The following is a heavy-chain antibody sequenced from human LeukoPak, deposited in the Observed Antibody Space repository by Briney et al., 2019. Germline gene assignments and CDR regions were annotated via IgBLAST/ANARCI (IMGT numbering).Heavy chain of an antibody. CDR1: GYTFTSYG. Sequence: GASVKVSCKASGYTFTSYGISWVRQAPGQGLEWMGWISAYNGNTNYAQKLQGRVTMTTDTSTSTAYMELRSLRSDDTAVYYCATVNRRGRWLRFLGHYYYMDVWGKGTTVTVSS. J-gene: IGHJ6*03. CDR2: ISAYNGNT. D-gene: IGHD3-3*01. CDR3: ATVNRRGRWLRFLGHYYYMDV. V-gene: IGHV1-18*01.